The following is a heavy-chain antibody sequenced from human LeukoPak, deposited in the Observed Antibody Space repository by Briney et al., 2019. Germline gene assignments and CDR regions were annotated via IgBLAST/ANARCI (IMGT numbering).Heavy chain of an antibody. Sequence: PGGSLRLSCAASGFTFSSYWMSRVRQAPGKGLEWVANIKQDGGEKYYVDSVKGRFTISRDNAKNSLYLQMNSLRAEDTAVYYCARDESPYCSGGSCTRFDSWGQGTLVTVSS. J-gene: IGHJ4*02. D-gene: IGHD2-15*01. CDR2: IKQDGGEK. CDR1: GFTFSSYW. V-gene: IGHV3-7*05. CDR3: ARDESPYCSGGSCTRFDS.